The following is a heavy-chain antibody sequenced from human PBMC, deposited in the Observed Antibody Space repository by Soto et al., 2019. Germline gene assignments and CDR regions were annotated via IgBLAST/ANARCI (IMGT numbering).Heavy chain of an antibody. CDR1: GGTISTYA. V-gene: IGHV1-69*12. CDR2: IIPIFRTP. J-gene: IGHJ3*02. D-gene: IGHD1-20*01. CDR3: ARGDGDNNAFDI. Sequence: VLLVQSGAEVKQPGSSVKVSCKASGGTISTYAITWVRQAPGQGLEWVGGIIPIFRTPNYAKNLQGRVTITADESTSTAYRELSNLTSEDTTAYYCARGDGDNNAFDIWAQGTVVTVSS.